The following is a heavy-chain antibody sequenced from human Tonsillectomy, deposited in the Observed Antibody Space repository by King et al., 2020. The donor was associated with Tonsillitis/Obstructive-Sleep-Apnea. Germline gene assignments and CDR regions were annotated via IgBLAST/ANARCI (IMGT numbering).Heavy chain of an antibody. CDR1: GFTFSNAW. V-gene: IGHV3-15*01. CDR2: IKSTTDCGTT. Sequence: VQLVQSGGGLVKPGGSLRLSCAASGFTFSNAWMRCVLQAPGKGLEWVGRIKSTTDCGTTDYAEPVKGRVTISRDDSKNTLYLQMNSLKTEDTAVYYCTSKGSGYSYSFDYWGQGTLVTVSS. J-gene: IGHJ4*02. CDR3: TSKGSGYSYSFDY. D-gene: IGHD3-3*01.